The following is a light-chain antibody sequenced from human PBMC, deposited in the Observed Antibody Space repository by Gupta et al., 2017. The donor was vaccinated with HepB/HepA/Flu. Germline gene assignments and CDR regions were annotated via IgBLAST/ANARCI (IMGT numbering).Light chain of an antibody. Sequence: IVMTQSPATLSVSPGEGATLSCRASQNIGNNLAWYQQKPGQPPRLLIYGVPTRATNVPTRFSGSGSGTEFTLTISSLQSEDFAVYYCQQCSTEPPLLTFGGGTKVEIK. V-gene: IGKV3-15*01. CDR3: QQCSTEPPLLT. J-gene: IGKJ4*01. CDR1: QNIGNN. CDR2: GVP.